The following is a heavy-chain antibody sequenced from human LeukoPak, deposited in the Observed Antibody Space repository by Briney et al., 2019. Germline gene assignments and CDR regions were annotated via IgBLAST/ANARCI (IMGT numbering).Heavy chain of an antibody. J-gene: IGHJ3*02. V-gene: IGHV3-30*02. D-gene: IGHD2-15*01. CDR2: IEKDGTKT. Sequence: PGGSLRLSCAASGFSLGTYGMHSVRQAPGKGLEWVALIEKDGTKTYYEDSVKGRFTISRHSSKNTVYLLMTNLISEDTAIYYCANFGLTWDYSNNNGIHAFDMWGQGT. CDR1: GFSLGTYG. CDR3: ANFGLTWDYSNNNGIHAFDM.